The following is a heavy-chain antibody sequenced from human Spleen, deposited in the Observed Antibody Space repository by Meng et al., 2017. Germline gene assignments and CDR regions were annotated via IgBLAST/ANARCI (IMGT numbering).Heavy chain of an antibody. CDR2: TYYRSKWYN. CDR1: GDSVSTTSAT. D-gene: IGHD3-16*01. Sequence: QVQLQQSGPGLVKPSETLSLTCAISGDSVSTTSATWNWLRQSPSRGLEWLGRTYYRSKWYNDYAVSVKSRITINPDTSKNQFSLQLNSVTPEDTAVYYCARQEGAFDYWGQGTLVTVSS. V-gene: IGHV6-1*02. CDR3: ARQEGAFDY. J-gene: IGHJ4*02.